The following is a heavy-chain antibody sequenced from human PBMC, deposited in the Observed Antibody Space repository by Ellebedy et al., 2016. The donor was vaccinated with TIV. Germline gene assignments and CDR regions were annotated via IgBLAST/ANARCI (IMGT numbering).Heavy chain of an antibody. J-gene: IGHJ6*02. CDR1: GGSISSRTRY. V-gene: IGHV4-39*01. D-gene: IGHD6-13*01. CDR3: ATARRDPLYYGVYV. CDR2: VYFTGTT. Sequence: MPSETLSLTCTVSGGSISSRTRYWGWFRQTPEKGLEWIGTVYFTGTTYYNPSLSSRITISADTSNNQFSLKLTSVTAADTAVYYCATARRDPLYYGVYVWGRGTTVTVSS.